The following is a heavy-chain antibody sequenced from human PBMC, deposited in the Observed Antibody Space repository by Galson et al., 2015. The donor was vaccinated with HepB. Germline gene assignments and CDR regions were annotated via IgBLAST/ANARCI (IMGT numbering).Heavy chain of an antibody. V-gene: IGHV2-5*02. Sequence: PALVKPTQTLTLTCTLSGFSLSTSGVGVGWIRQPPGKALEWLALIYWDDDKRYSPSLKSRLTITKDTSKNQVVLTMTNMDPVDTATYYCAHRRAPAAFDIWGQGTMVTVSS. J-gene: IGHJ3*02. CDR1: GFSLSTSGVG. CDR2: IYWDDDK. CDR3: AHRRAPAAFDI. D-gene: IGHD2-2*01.